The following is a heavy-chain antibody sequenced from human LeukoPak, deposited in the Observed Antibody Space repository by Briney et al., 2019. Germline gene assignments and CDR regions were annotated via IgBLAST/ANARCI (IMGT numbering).Heavy chain of an antibody. V-gene: IGHV3-33*01. D-gene: IGHD2-8*02. CDR3: ARQPTGHPNWLDS. CDR1: GFTFSSYG. Sequence: GGSLRLSCAASGFTFSSYGMHWVRQAPGKGLEWVAVIWYDGSNKYYADSVKGRFTISRDNSKNTLYLQMNSLRAEDTAVYYCARQPTGHPNWLDSWGQGTLVTVSS. J-gene: IGHJ5*01. CDR2: IWYDGSNK.